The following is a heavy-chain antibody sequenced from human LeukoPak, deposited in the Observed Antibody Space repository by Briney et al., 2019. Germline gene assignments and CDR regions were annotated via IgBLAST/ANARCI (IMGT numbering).Heavy chain of an antibody. CDR2: INPNSGGT. CDR3: ARASVRFSRNWFDP. V-gene: IGHV1-2*02. CDR1: GYTFTGYY. Sequence: GASVKVSCKASGYTFTGYYMHWVRQAPGQGLEWMGWINPNSGGTNYAQKFQGRVTMTRDTSISTAYMELSSLRSEDTAVYYCARASVRFSRNWFDPWGQGTLVTVSS. J-gene: IGHJ5*02. D-gene: IGHD3-3*01.